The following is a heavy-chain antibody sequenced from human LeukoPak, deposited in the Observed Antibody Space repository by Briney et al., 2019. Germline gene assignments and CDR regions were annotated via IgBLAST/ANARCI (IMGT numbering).Heavy chain of an antibody. J-gene: IGHJ3*02. V-gene: IGHV1-69*01. D-gene: IGHD6-13*01. CDR1: GGTFSSYA. CDR2: IIPIFGTA. CDR3: AKDLGAAGKRAFDI. Sequence: SVKVSCKASGGTFSSYAISWVRQAPGQGLEWMGGIIPIFGTANYAQKFQGRVTITADESTSTAYMELSSLRSEDMALYYCAKDLGAAGKRAFDIWGQGTMVTVSS.